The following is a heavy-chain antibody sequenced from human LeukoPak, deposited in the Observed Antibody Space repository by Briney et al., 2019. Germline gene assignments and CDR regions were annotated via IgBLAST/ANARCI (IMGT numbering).Heavy chain of an antibody. CDR2: IYYSGST. CDR3: AREWQYQFDY. D-gene: IGHD4-11*01. Sequence: MPSETLSLTCTVSGGSISSYYWSWIRQPPGKGLEWIGYIYYSGSTNYNPSLKSRVTISVDTSKNQFSLKLSSVTAADTAVYYCAREWQYQFDYWGQGSLATVSS. V-gene: IGHV4-59*12. CDR1: GGSISSYY. J-gene: IGHJ4*02.